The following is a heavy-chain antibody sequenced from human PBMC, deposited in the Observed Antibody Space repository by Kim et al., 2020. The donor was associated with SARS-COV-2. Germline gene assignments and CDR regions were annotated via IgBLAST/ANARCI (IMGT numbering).Heavy chain of an antibody. CDR2: MNPNSGNT. CDR1: GYTFTSYD. CDR3: ARCHCSGGSCYSFCAFDI. D-gene: IGHD2-15*01. Sequence: ASVKVSCKASGYTFTSYDINWVRQATGQGLEWMGWMNPNSGNTGYAQKFQGRVTMTRNTSISTAYMGLSSLRSEDTAVYYCARCHCSGGSCYSFCAFDIWGQGTMVTVSS. J-gene: IGHJ3*02. V-gene: IGHV1-8*01.